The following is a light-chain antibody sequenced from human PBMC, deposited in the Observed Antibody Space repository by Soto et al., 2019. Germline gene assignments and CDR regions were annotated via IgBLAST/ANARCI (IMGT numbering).Light chain of an antibody. CDR2: EVS. CDR1: SSEVGSYNR. J-gene: IGLJ1*01. V-gene: IGLV2-18*02. CDR3: NSYTSSSTYV. Sequence: QSALTQPPSVSGSPGQSVTISCTGTSSEVGSYNRVSWYQQPPGTAPKLMIYEVSNRPSGVPDRFSGSKSGNTASLTISGLQAEDEADYYCNSYTSSSTYVFGTGTRSPS.